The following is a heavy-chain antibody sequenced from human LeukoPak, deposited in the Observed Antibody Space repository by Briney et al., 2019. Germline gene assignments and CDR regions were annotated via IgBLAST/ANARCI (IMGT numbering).Heavy chain of an antibody. CDR2: IYSGGST. CDR1: GFTVSSNY. D-gene: IGHD3-22*01. CDR3: ARDLRYYDSSGYLYNWFDP. Sequence: PGGSLRLSCAASGFTVSSNYMSWVRQAPGKGLEWVSVIYSGGSTYYADSVKGRFTISRDNSKNSLYLQMNSLRAEDTAVYYCARDLRYYDSSGYLYNWFDPWGQGTLVTVSS. J-gene: IGHJ5*02. V-gene: IGHV3-53*01.